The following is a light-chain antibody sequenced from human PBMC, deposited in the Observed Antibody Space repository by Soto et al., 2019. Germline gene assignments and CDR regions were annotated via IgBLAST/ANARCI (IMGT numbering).Light chain of an antibody. CDR2: AAS. J-gene: IGKJ4*01. CDR1: QSISSY. Sequence: DIQMTQSPSSLSASVGDRVTITCRASQSISSYLNWYQQKPGKAPKLLTYAASSLESGVPSRFSVSGSGTDFTLTISNLQPEDFATYYCQQSDSTPITFGGGTKVEIK. CDR3: QQSDSTPIT. V-gene: IGKV1-39*01.